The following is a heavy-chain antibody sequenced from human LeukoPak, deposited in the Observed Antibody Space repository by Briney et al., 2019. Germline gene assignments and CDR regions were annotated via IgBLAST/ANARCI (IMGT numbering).Heavy chain of an antibody. CDR1: GYSFTDYW. CDR2: IYPGDSHT. V-gene: IGHV5-51*01. D-gene: IGHD3-10*01. Sequence: GESLKISCKGSGYSFTDYWIAWVRQMPGKGLEWMGIIYPGDSHTRYSPSFQGQVTISVDKSINTAFLQWNSLRASDTAMYYCSRPSGVVRGVIITVQAFDIWGQGTRVTVSS. CDR3: SRPSGVVRGVIITVQAFDI. J-gene: IGHJ3*02.